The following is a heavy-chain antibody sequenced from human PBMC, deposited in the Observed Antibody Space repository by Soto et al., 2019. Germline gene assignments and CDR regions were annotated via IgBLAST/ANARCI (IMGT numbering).Heavy chain of an antibody. Sequence: QVQLQESGPGLVKPSETLSLTCSVSGGSVNTGSYYWTWIRQPPGKGLEWIGYVYDSGSFNYNPSLKSRVTISVDTSTNQFSLNLNSVTAADTAVYYCARGDYALVSWGQGTMVTVSS. D-gene: IGHD3-16*01. J-gene: IGHJ5*02. CDR2: VYDSGSF. V-gene: IGHV4-61*01. CDR3: ARGDYALVS. CDR1: GGSVNTGSYY.